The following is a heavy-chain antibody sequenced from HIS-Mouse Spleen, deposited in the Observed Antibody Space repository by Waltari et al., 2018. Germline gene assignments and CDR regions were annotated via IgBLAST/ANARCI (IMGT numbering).Heavy chain of an antibody. CDR3: ARVFEVPAATRGSDAFDI. Sequence: STYYNPSLKSRVTISVDTSKNQFSLKLSSVTAADTAVYYCARVFEVPAATRGSDAFDIWGQGTMVTVSS. CDR2: ST. D-gene: IGHD2-2*01. V-gene: IGHV4-39*07. J-gene: IGHJ3*02.